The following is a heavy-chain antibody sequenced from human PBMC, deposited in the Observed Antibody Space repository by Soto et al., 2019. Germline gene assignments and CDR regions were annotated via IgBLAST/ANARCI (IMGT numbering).Heavy chain of an antibody. CDR1: GFTVSRHY. CDR2: IYAAGST. V-gene: IGHV3-53*01. J-gene: IGHJ4*02. D-gene: IGHD4-4*01. Sequence: VGSLRLSCAASGFTVSRHYISWVRQAPGKGLEWVSVIYAAGSTYYADSVKGRFTISRDNSKNIVYLQMDSLRAEDTAVYYCARKAGPTQFYYDSWGQGIRVTVSS. CDR3: ARKAGPTQFYYDS.